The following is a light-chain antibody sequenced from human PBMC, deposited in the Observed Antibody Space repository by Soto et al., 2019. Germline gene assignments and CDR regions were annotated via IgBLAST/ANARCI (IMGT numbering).Light chain of an antibody. J-gene: IGKJ2*01. CDR2: AAS. CDR3: QQLNSYPPT. Sequence: DIPLTQSPSFLSASVGDRVTITCRASQGISSYLAWYQQKPGKAPKLLIYAASTLQSGVPSRFSGSGSGTEFTLTISSLQAEDFATYYCQQLNSYPPTFGQGTKLEIK. CDR1: QGISSY. V-gene: IGKV1-9*01.